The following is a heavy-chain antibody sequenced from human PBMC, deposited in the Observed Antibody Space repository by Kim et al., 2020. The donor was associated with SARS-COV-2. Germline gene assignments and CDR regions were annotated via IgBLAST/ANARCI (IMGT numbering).Heavy chain of an antibody. Sequence: GGSLRLSCVVSGFTVSNSYMSWVRQAPGKGLEWVSLIHGGGATDHANSVKGRFTTSRDTSKNTLYLQMNSLRVEDTALYYCAKNGDGFANWGQGTLVTVSS. V-gene: IGHV3-53*01. D-gene: IGHD7-27*01. J-gene: IGHJ4*02. CDR2: IHGGGAT. CDR3: AKNGDGFAN. CDR1: GFTVSNSY.